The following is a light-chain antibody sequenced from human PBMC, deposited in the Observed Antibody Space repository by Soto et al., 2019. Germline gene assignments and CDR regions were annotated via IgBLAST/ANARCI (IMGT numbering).Light chain of an antibody. CDR1: QNIERW. Sequence: DIHMTQSPSTVSASVGDRVIITCRASQNIERWQAWYQQKPGKAPQLLLYDASSLQRGVPSRFSGSGSATEFILTISDLQPDDFATYYCQQYQSDTWTFGQGTKVEVK. V-gene: IGKV1-5*01. J-gene: IGKJ1*01. CDR3: QQYQSDTWT. CDR2: DAS.